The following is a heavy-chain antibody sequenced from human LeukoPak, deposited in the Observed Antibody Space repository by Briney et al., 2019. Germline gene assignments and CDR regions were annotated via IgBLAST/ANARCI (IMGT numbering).Heavy chain of an antibody. CDR1: GGTFSSYA. D-gene: IGHD5-18*01. CDR2: IIPIFGTA. J-gene: IGHJ4*02. V-gene: IGHV1-69*01. Sequence: ASVKVSCKASGGTFSSYAISWVRQAPGQGLEWMGGIIPIFGTANYAQKFQGGVTITADESTSTAYMELSSLRSEDTAVYYRARATVPLREIQLWLPADYWGQGTLVTVSS. CDR3: ARATVPLREIQLWLPADY.